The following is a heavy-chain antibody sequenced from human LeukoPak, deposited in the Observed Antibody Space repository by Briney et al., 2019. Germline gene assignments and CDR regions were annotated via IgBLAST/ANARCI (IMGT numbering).Heavy chain of an antibody. J-gene: IGHJ4*02. Sequence: SVKVSCKASGGTFSSYAISWVRQAPGQGLEWMGRIIPILGIANYAQKFQGRVTITADKSTSTAYVELSSLRSEDTAVYYCARGPAGYGGNSRHLDYWGQGTLVTVSS. CDR3: ARGPAGYGGNSRHLDY. CDR1: GGTFSSYA. D-gene: IGHD4-23*01. CDR2: IIPILGIA. V-gene: IGHV1-69*04.